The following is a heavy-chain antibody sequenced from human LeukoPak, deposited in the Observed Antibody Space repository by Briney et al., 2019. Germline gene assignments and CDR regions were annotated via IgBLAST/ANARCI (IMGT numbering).Heavy chain of an antibody. D-gene: IGHD2-15*01. J-gene: IGHJ4*02. CDR2: ISYDGSNK. CDR1: GFTFSSYG. Sequence: GGSLRLSCAASGFTFSSYGMHWVRQAPGKGLEWVAVISYDGSNKYYADSVKGQFTISRDNSKNTLYLQMNSLRAEDTAVYYCAKDSGGPFDYWGQGTLVTVSS. CDR3: AKDSGGPFDY. V-gene: IGHV3-30*18.